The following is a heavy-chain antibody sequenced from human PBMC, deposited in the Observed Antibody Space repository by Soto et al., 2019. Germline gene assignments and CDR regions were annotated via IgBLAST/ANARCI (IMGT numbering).Heavy chain of an antibody. Sequence: SETLSLTCTVSGGSISSYYWSWIRQPPGKGLEWIGYIYYSGSTNYNPYLKSRVTISVDTSKNQFSLKLSSVTAADTAVYYCARARTLTLFSGSYYFDYWGQGTLVTVSS. CDR3: ARARTLTLFSGSYYFDY. CDR1: GGSISSYY. J-gene: IGHJ4*02. D-gene: IGHD1-26*01. V-gene: IGHV4-59*01. CDR2: IYYSGST.